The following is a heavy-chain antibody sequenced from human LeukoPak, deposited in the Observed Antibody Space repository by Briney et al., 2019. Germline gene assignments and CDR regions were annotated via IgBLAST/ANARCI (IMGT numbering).Heavy chain of an antibody. Sequence: SETLSLTCIVSGDSISSHCWSWIRQPPGKGLEWAGYICNSGSTNYNPSLRSRVTMSVDTSKNQFSLKLNSVTAADTAVYYCARDVGHHSGHFYFDYRGQGTLVTVSS. D-gene: IGHD5-12*01. CDR1: GDSISSHC. V-gene: IGHV4-59*11. CDR2: ICNSGST. J-gene: IGHJ4*02. CDR3: ARDVGHHSGHFYFDY.